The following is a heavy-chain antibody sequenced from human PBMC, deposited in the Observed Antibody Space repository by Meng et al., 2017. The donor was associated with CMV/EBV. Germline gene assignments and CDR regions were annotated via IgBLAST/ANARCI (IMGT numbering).Heavy chain of an antibody. D-gene: IGHD6-19*01. J-gene: IGHJ4*02. Sequence: SETLSLTSTVSGGSISSSSYYWGWIRQPPGKGLEWIGSIYDSGSTYYNPSLKSRVTISVDTSKNQFSLKLSYVTAADTAVYYCARDNRIAVADIFDYWGQGTLVTVSS. V-gene: IGHV4-39*07. CDR3: ARDNRIAVADIFDY. CDR2: IYDSGST. CDR1: GGSISSSSYY.